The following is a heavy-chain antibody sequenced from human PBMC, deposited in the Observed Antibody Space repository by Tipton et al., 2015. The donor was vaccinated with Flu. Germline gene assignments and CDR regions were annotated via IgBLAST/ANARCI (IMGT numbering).Heavy chain of an antibody. CDR2: VYHSGRT. CDR3: ARDVDGYNGHDY. J-gene: IGHJ4*02. V-gene: IGHV4-4*07. Sequence: TLSLTCTVSGGSLSSYYWTWIRQPAGKGLEWIGRVYHSGRTYYNPSLKSRVTMSVDTSNNQFSLKLTSVTAADTAVYYCARDVDGYNGHDYWGQGALVTVSS. D-gene: IGHD5-24*01. CDR1: GGSLSSYY.